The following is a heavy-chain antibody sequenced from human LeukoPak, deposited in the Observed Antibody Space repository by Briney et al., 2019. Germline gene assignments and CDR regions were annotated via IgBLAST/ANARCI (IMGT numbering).Heavy chain of an antibody. J-gene: IGHJ4*02. CDR3: ARHGGTVVTPDY. V-gene: IGHV5-51*01. CDR1: GYSFSSYW. Sequence: GESLKISCKGSGYSFSSYWIGWVRQMPGKGLEWMGIIYLGDSDIRYSPSFQGQVTISADKPISTAYLQWSSLKASDTALYYCARHGGTVVTPDYWGQGTLVTVSS. CDR2: IYLGDSDI. D-gene: IGHD4-23*01.